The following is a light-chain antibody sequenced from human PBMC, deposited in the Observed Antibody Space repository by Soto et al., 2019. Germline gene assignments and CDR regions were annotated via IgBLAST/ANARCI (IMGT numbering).Light chain of an antibody. Sequence: EIVLTQSPATLSLSPGERATLSRRTSQSVSSSLAWYQQKPGQAPRLLIYDASNRATGIPARFSGSGSGTDFTLTISSLQPEDFAVYYCQQRSSLFTFGGGTKVDIK. CDR3: QQRSSLFT. V-gene: IGKV3-11*01. CDR2: DAS. CDR1: QSVSSS. J-gene: IGKJ4*01.